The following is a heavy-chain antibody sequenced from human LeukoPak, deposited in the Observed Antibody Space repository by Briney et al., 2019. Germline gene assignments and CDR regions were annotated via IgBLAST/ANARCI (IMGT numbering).Heavy chain of an antibody. V-gene: IGHV1-69*13. D-gene: IGHD5-12*01. CDR1: GGTFSSYA. CDR3: ARLPPSITPD. Sequence: GASVKVSCKASGGTFSSYAISWVRQAPGQGLEWMGGIIPIFGAANYAQKFQGRVTITADESTSTAYMELSSLRSEDTAVYYCARLPPSITPDWGQGTLVTVSS. CDR2: IIPIFGAA. J-gene: IGHJ4*02.